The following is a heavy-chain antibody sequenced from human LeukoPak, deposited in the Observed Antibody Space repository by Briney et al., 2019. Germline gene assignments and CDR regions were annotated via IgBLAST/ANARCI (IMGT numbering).Heavy chain of an antibody. D-gene: IGHD3-3*01. Sequence: RTSETLSLTCTVSGGSISSYYWSWIRQPPGKGLEWIGYIYYSGSTNYNPSLKSRVTISVDTSKTQFSLKLSSVTAADTAVYYCARDWRLWSGYYMYYYGMDVWGQGTTVTVSS. CDR3: ARDWRLWSGYYMYYYGMDV. J-gene: IGHJ6*02. V-gene: IGHV4-59*01. CDR2: IYYSGST. CDR1: GGSISSYY.